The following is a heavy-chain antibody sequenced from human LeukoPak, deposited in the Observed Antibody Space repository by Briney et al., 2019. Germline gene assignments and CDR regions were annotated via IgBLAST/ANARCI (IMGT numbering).Heavy chain of an antibody. CDR1: GFTFSSYS. CDR2: ISSSSSYI. D-gene: IGHD4-17*01. Sequence: GGSLRLSCAASGFTFSSYSMNWVRQAPGKGLEWVSSISSSSSYIYYADSVKGRFTISRDNAKNSLYLQMNSLRAEDTAVYYCAMLRLFYGDFDYWGQGTLVTVSS. CDR3: AMLRLFYGDFDY. V-gene: IGHV3-21*01. J-gene: IGHJ4*02.